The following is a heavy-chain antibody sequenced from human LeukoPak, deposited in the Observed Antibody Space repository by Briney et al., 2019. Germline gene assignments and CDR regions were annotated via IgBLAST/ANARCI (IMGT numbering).Heavy chain of an antibody. V-gene: IGHV3-30*02. CDR2: IRYDGSNK. D-gene: IGHD2-2*02. CDR1: GFTFSSYG. Sequence: PGGSLRLSCAASGFTFSSYGMHWVRQAPGKGLEWVAFIRYDGSNKYYADSVKGRFTISRDNPKNTLYLQMNSLRAEDTAVYYCAKDPYCSSTSCYTPFDYWGQGTLVTVSS. CDR3: AKDPYCSSTSCYTPFDY. J-gene: IGHJ4*02.